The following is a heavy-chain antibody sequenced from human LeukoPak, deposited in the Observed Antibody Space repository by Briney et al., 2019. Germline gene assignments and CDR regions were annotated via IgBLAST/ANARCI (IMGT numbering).Heavy chain of an antibody. J-gene: IGHJ4*02. V-gene: IGHV1-69*04. CDR1: GYTFTSYG. CDR3: AREIAARSFDY. D-gene: IGHD6-6*01. Sequence: SVKVSCKASGYTFTSYGISWVRQAPGQGLEWMGRIIPILGIANYAQKFQGRVTITADKSTSTAYMELRSLRSDDTAVYYCAREIAARSFDYWGQGTLVSVSS. CDR2: IIPILGIA.